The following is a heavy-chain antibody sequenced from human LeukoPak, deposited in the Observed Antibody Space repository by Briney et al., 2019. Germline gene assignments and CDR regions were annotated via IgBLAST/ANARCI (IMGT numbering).Heavy chain of an antibody. CDR3: VKDSSSGSYFDY. CDR2: ISSNGGST. D-gene: IGHD3-10*01. J-gene: IGHJ4*02. CDR1: GFTFSRYA. V-gene: IGHV3-64D*06. Sequence: GGSLIRSCSASGFTFSRYAMHWVRQAPGKGLEYVSAISSNGGSTYYADSVKGRFTISRDNSRNTLHLQMSSLRVEDTAVYYCVKDSSSGSYFDYWGQGTLVTVSS.